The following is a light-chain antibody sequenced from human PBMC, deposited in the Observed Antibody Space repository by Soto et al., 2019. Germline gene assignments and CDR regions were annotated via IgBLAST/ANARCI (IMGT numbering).Light chain of an antibody. CDR3: SSDTSSRTV. J-gene: IGLJ1*01. CDR1: SSDVGGYNY. CDR2: DVS. Sequence: QSALTQPASVSGSPGQSITISCTGTSSDVGGYNYVSWYQQHPGKAPKLMIYDVSNRPSGVSNRFSGSKSGNTASLTISGLEAEDESYYSCSSDTSSRTVFGTGTQLTVL. V-gene: IGLV2-14*01.